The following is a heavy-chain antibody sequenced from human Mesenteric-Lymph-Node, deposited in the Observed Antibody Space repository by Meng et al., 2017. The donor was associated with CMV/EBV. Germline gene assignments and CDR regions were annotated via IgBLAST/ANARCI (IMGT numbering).Heavy chain of an antibody. J-gene: IGHJ3*02. CDR2: IIGSGAAS. D-gene: IGHD3-22*01. CDR3: AKSTDNYDSSGFYGGFDI. V-gene: IGHV3-23*01. CDR1: GFTFSSYA. Sequence: GESLKISCAASGFTFSSYAMNWVRQAPGKGLEWVSAIIGSGAASYYADSVKGRFTISRDNSKKTLHLQMNSLRAEDTAVYYCAKSTDNYDSSGFYGGFDIWGQGTLVTVSS.